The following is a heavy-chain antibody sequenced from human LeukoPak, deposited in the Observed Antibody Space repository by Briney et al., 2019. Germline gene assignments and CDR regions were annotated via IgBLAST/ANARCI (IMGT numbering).Heavy chain of an antibody. CDR1: GGSISSYY. CDR2: ISYSGST. D-gene: IGHD3-16*02. CDR3: ARYVWGSYPTFEDY. V-gene: IGHV4-59*01. J-gene: IGHJ4*02. Sequence: SGPTLVNPSETLSLTCTVSGGSISSYYWSWIRQPPGKGLEWIGYISYSGSTSYNPSLKSRVTISVDTSKNQFSLKLSSVTAADTAVYYCARYVWGSYPTFEDYWGQGTLVTVSS.